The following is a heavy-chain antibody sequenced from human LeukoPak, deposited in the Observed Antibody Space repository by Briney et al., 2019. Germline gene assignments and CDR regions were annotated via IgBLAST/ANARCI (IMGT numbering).Heavy chain of an antibody. Sequence: SGPTLVNPTQTLTLTCTFSGFSLSTSGVCVGWIRQPPGKALEWLALIYWDGDKRYSPALKSRLTITKDTSKNQVVLTMTNMDPVDTATYYCAHTPFSNWNYVAAFDIWGQGTMVTVSS. CDR2: IYWDGDK. CDR3: AHTPFSNWNYVAAFDI. J-gene: IGHJ3*02. V-gene: IGHV2-5*02. D-gene: IGHD1-7*01. CDR1: GFSLSTSGVC.